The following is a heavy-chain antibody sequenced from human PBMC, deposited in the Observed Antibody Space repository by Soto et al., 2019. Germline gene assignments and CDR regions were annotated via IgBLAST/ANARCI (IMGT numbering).Heavy chain of an antibody. D-gene: IGHD2-2*01. J-gene: IGHJ3*02. CDR3: TSVYCSSTSCYDAFDI. CDR1: GFTFGDYA. Sequence: GGSLRLSCTASGFTFGDYAMSWFRQAPGKGLEWVGFIRSKAYGVTTEYAASVKGRFTISRDDSKSIAYLQMNSLKTEDTAVYYCTSVYCSSTSCYDAFDIWGQGTMVTVSS. V-gene: IGHV3-49*03. CDR2: IRSKAYGVTT.